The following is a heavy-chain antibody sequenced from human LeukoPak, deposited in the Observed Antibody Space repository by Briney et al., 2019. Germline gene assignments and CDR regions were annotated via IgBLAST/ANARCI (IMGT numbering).Heavy chain of an antibody. D-gene: IGHD2-21*02. Sequence: ASVKVSCKASGYTFTGYYMHWVRQAPGQGLELMGWINPNSGATNYAQKFQGRVTMTRDTSISTAYMELSRLRSDDTAVYYCAVNLAYCGGDCYPFDAFDIWGQGTMVTVSS. CDR1: GYTFTGYY. J-gene: IGHJ3*02. CDR2: INPNSGAT. CDR3: AVNLAYCGGDCYPFDAFDI. V-gene: IGHV1-2*02.